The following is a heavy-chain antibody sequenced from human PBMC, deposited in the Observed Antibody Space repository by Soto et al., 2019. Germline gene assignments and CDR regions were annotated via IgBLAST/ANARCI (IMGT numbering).Heavy chain of an antibody. Sequence: QVQLVQSGAEVKKPGASVKVSCKASGVTFTNYAINWVRQAPGQGLEWMGWISAYNGNTNYAQKLQGRVTMTTDTSTSTAYMELMSLRSDDTAVYYRAGGWFEEFVDYFDSWGQGTLVTVSS. CDR1: GVTFTNYA. D-gene: IGHD3-10*01. CDR3: AGGWFEEFVDYFDS. J-gene: IGHJ4*02. V-gene: IGHV1-18*01. CDR2: ISAYNGNT.